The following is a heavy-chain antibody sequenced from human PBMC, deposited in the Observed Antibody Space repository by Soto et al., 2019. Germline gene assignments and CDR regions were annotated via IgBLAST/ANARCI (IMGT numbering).Heavy chain of an antibody. CDR3: ARGIAVAPNWFDP. V-gene: IGHV3-23*01. Sequence: RRLSCAASRFTFSHYAMTWVRQAPGKGLQWVSGISRTGGGTYYADSVKGRFTISRDNSKDILFLQMDSLRAEDTAVYYCARGIAVAPNWFDPWGQGTLVTVSS. CDR2: ISRTGGGT. D-gene: IGHD6-19*01. CDR1: RFTFSHYA. J-gene: IGHJ5*02.